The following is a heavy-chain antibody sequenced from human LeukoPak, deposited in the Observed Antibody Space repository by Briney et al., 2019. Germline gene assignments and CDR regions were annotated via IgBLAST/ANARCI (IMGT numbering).Heavy chain of an antibody. D-gene: IGHD2-8*01. J-gene: IGHJ6*03. V-gene: IGHV3-30*02. CDR3: AKDRCSNGVGCYYYYMDV. CDR1: GFPFSSYG. Sequence: GGSLRLSCAASGFPFSSYGMHWVRQAPGKGLEWVAFIRYDGSNKYYADSVKGRFTISRDNSKNTLYLQMNSLRVEDTAVYYCAKDRCSNGVGCYYYYMDVWGKGTTVTISS. CDR2: IRYDGSNK.